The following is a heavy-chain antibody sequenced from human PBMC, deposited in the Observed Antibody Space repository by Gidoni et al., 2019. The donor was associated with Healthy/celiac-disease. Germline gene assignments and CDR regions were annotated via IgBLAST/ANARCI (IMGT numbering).Heavy chain of an antibody. D-gene: IGHD6-13*01. J-gene: IGHJ3*02. CDR1: GFTFSSYA. V-gene: IGHV3-23*01. CDR3: AKDRAEYSSSWWGGDAFDI. Sequence: EVQLLESGGGLVQPGGSLRLSCAASGFTFSSYAMSWVRQAPGKGLEWVSAISGSGGSTYYADSVKGRFTISRDNSKNTLYLQMNSLRAEDTAVYYCAKDRAEYSSSWWGGDAFDIWGQGTMVTVSS. CDR2: ISGSGGST.